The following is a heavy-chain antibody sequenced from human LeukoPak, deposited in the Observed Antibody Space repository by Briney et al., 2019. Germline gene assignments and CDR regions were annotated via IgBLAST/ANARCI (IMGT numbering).Heavy chain of an antibody. CDR1: GFAFSTYW. Sequence: PGGSLRLSCAASGFAFSTYWMTWVRQAPGKGLEWVANINPDGNEVHYVDSLKDRFTISRDNARNSLYLQMNSLRAEDTAVYYCASGRHDFVHWGHGTLVSVSS. J-gene: IGHJ4*01. CDR3: ASGRHDFVH. V-gene: IGHV3-7*01. CDR2: INPDGNEV. D-gene: IGHD3-16*01.